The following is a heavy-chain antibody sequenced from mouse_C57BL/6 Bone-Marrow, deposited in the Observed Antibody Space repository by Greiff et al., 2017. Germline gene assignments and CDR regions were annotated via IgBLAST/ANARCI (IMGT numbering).Heavy chain of an antibody. D-gene: IGHD2-2*01. V-gene: IGHV1-55*01. J-gene: IGHJ3*01. CDR3: ARQGWLRREFAY. Sequence: QVQLQQPGAELVKPGASVKMSCKASGYTFTSYWITWVKQRPGQGLEWIGDIYPGSGSTNYNEKFKSKATLTVDTSSITAYMQLSSLTSEDSAVYYCARQGWLRREFAYWGQGTLVTVSA. CDR2: IYPGSGST. CDR1: GYTFTSYW.